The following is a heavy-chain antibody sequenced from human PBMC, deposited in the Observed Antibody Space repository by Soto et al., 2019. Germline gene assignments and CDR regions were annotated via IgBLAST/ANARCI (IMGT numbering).Heavy chain of an antibody. CDR1: GGTFSSYT. V-gene: IGHV1-69*02. CDR3: AMLGGWSGGSNDMDV. D-gene: IGHD6-19*01. Sequence: GASVKVSCKASGGTFSSYTISWVRQAPGQGLEWMGRIIPILGIANYAQKFQGRFTISRDDSKNSLYLQMNSLKTEDTALYYCAMLGGWSGGSNDMDVWGQGTTVTVSS. J-gene: IGHJ6*02. CDR2: IIPILGIA.